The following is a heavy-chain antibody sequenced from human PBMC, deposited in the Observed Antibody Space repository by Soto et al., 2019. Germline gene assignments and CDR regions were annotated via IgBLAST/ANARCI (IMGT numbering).Heavy chain of an antibody. D-gene: IGHD6-6*01. CDR1: GFTFSSCA. CDR2: IKQDGSEK. Sequence: PGGSLRLSCAASGFTFSSCAMSWVRQAPGKGLEWVANIKQDGSEKYYVDSVKGRFTISRDNAKNSLYLQMNSLRAEDTAVYYCARSPPRAWRSSSYRYFDYWGQGTLVTVSS. V-gene: IGHV3-7*01. CDR3: ARSPPRAWRSSSYRYFDY. J-gene: IGHJ4*02.